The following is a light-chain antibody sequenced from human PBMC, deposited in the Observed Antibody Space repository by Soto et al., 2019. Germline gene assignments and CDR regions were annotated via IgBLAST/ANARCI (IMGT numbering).Light chain of an antibody. CDR1: SSDVGVYNL. V-gene: IGLV2-11*01. CDR3: CSYAGNCNFV. CDR2: DVT. J-gene: IGLJ2*01. Sequence: QSVLTQPRSVSGSPGQSVTISCTGTSSDVGVYNLVSWYQQHPGKAPKFLIYDVTKRPSGVPDRFSGSKSGNTASLTISGAESEDEADYSCCSYAGNCNFVFGGGTKLTVL.